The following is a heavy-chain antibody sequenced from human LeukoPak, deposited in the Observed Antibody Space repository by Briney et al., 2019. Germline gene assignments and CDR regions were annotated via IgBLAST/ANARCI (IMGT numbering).Heavy chain of an antibody. V-gene: IGHV4-59*08. Sequence: SETLSLTCTVSGGSISSYCWSWIRQPPWKGLEWIGYIYYSGSINYNPSLKSRVIISVDTSKNQFSLKLRSVTAADTAVYYCARYSGSYSGFDYWGQGSLVTVSS. CDR1: GGSISSYC. D-gene: IGHD1-26*01. CDR3: ARYSGSYSGFDY. CDR2: IYYSGSI. J-gene: IGHJ4*02.